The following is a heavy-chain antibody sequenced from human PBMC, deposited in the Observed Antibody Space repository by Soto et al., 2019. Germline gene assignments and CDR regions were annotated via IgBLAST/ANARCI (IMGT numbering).Heavy chain of an antibody. CDR2: IKQDGSEK. V-gene: IGHV3-7*03. J-gene: IGHJ4*02. CDR3: AKNGLPYGSSWLDH. CDR1: GFMFSTYC. Sequence: EVQLVESGGGLVQPGGSLRLSCATSGFMFSTYCMTWVRQAPGKGLEWVANIKQDGSEKYYVDSVKGRFSVSRDNAENSLHLQISSLRVDDTAVYYCAKNGLPYGSSWLDHWGQGTLVTVSS. D-gene: IGHD6-13*01.